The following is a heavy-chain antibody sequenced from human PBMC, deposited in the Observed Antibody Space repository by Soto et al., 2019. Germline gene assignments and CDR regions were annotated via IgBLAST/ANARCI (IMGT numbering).Heavy chain of an antibody. V-gene: IGHV3-21*06. J-gene: IGHJ4*02. D-gene: IGHD1-1*01. CDR2: IGSGGAYI. CDR3: TRERGSEVPDDVFDH. CDR1: GFTFSDSS. Sequence: QVVESGGGLVTPGGSLRLSCEASGFTFSDSSMNWLRQAPGKGLEWVASIGSGGAYIYYADSVKGRFTISGDNAKNSLHLQMDRLRAEYTALYYCTRERGSEVPDDVFDHWGQGTLVTVSS.